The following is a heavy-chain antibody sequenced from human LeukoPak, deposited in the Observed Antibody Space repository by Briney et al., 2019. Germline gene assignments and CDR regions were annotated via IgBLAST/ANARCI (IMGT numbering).Heavy chain of an antibody. CDR1: GGSISSYY. CDR3: ARNGAYSADY. Sequence: SETLSLTCTVSGGSISSYYWSWIRQPPGKGLEWIGYIYYSGSTNYNPSLKSRVTISLDGSKNQFSLKLSSVTAADTAVYYCARNGAYSADYWGQGTLVTVSS. CDR2: IYYSGST. D-gene: IGHD4-17*01. V-gene: IGHV4-59*12. J-gene: IGHJ4*02.